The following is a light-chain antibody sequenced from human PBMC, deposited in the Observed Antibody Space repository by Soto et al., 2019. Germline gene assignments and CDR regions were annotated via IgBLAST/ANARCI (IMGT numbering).Light chain of an antibody. Sequence: DIQMTQSPSSLSASVGDRVTITCRGSQSISSYLNWYQQKPGKAPKLLIYGGSSLESGVPSRFSGSGSGTDYTLTISSLQPEDFTTYYCQQTYSTPNTFGGGTKVEIK. J-gene: IGKJ4*01. CDR1: QSISSY. CDR3: QQTYSTPNT. CDR2: GGS. V-gene: IGKV1-39*01.